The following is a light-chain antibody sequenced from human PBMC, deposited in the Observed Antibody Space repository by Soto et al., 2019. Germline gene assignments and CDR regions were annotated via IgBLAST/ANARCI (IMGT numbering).Light chain of an antibody. J-gene: IGKJ5*01. V-gene: IGKV3-11*01. CDR1: QSVSSY. Sequence: EIVLTQSPATLSLSPGERSTLSCRASQSVSSYLAWYQQKPGQAPRLLIYDASNRATGIPARFSGSGSGTDFTLTISSLEPEDFAVYYCQQRSNWPITFGQGTLPAVK. CDR2: DAS. CDR3: QQRSNWPIT.